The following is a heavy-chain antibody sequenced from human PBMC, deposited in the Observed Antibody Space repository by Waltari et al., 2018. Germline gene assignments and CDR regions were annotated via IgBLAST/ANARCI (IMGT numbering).Heavy chain of an antibody. CDR1: GFPFNNYA. CDR2: VSSDGRDK. V-gene: IGHV3-30*01. CDR3: ARAVCGGANCPVQYYYYGMDV. D-gene: IGHD2-21*01. Sequence: QVQLAESGGGVVQPGRSLRLSCEVSGFPFNNYALHWVRQAPGKGLEWVSVVSSDGRDKYYADSVEGRFTISRDNSKNTLYLEMNSLRPEDTAVYKCARAVCGGANCPVQYYYYGMDVWGPGTTVIVSS. J-gene: IGHJ6*02.